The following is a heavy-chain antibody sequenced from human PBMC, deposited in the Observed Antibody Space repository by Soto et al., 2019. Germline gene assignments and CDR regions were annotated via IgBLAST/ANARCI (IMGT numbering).Heavy chain of an antibody. Sequence: QVQLVQSGAEVKKPGSSVKVSCKASGGTFSSYAISWVRQAPGQGLAWMGGIIPIFGTANYAQKFQGRVTITADESTSTAYMELSSLRSEDTAVYYCARRPPGYCSGGSCYSRWFDPWGQGTLVTVSS. J-gene: IGHJ5*02. CDR2: IIPIFGTA. V-gene: IGHV1-69*12. D-gene: IGHD2-15*01. CDR3: ARRPPGYCSGGSCYSRWFDP. CDR1: GGTFSSYA.